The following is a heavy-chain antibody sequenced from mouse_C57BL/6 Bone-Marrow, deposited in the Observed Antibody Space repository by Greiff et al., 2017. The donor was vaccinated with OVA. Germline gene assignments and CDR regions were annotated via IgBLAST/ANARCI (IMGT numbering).Heavy chain of an antibody. CDR2: IWRGGSA. V-gene: IGHV2-5*01. CDR1: GFSLTSYG. CDR3: AKGRYNYYDSSTEYALDY. Sequence: QVQLQQSGPGLVQPSQSLSITCTVSGFSLTSYGVHWVRQSPGKGLEWLGVIWRGGSAAYNAAFMSRLSITKDNSKCKAVFKMNSLQADDAAIYYSAKGRYNYYDSSTEYALDYWGQGTPVTVSA. J-gene: IGHJ4*01. D-gene: IGHD1-1*01.